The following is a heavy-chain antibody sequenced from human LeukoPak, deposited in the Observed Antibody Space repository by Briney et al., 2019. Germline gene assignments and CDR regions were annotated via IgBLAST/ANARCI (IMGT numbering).Heavy chain of an antibody. V-gene: IGHV1-2*02. CDR1: GYTFTGYY. Sequence: VASVKVSCKAPGYTFTGYYMHWVRQAPGQGLEWMGWINPNSGGTNYAQKFQGRVTMTRDTSISTAYMELSRLRSDDTAVYYCARDPDIVVVVAATPGAFDYWGQGTLVTVSS. CDR2: INPNSGGT. J-gene: IGHJ4*02. CDR3: ARDPDIVVVVAATPGAFDY. D-gene: IGHD2-15*01.